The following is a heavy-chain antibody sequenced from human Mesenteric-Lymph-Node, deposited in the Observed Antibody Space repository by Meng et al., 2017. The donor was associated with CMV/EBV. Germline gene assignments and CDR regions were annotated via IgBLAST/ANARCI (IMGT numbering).Heavy chain of an antibody. J-gene: IGHJ4*02. V-gene: IGHV4-59*01. CDR2: ISYSGST. D-gene: IGHD1-26*01. Sequence: SETLSLTCTVSGGSISSYYWSWIRQPPGKGLEWIGYISYSGSTNYNPSLKSRVTISVDTSKNQFSLKLSSVTAADTGVYYCARDRESGSEFDYWGQGTLVTVSS. CDR1: GGSISSYY. CDR3: ARDRESGSEFDY.